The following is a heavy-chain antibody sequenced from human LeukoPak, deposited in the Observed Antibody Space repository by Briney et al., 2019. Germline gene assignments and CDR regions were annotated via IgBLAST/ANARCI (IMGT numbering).Heavy chain of an antibody. Sequence: PGGSLRLSCEVSGFTLSNNAMCWARQAPGKGLEWVSAISLSGDRTFYADSVKGRFTISRDISTNTLFLQMNRLRADDTAVYYCAKETLPNDYWGQGTLVTVSS. CDR3: AKETLPNDY. CDR1: GFTLSNNA. V-gene: IGHV3-23*01. J-gene: IGHJ4*02. CDR2: ISLSGDRT.